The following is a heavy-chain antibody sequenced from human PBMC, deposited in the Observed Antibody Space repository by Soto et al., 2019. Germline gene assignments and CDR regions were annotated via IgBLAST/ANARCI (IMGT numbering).Heavy chain of an antibody. Sequence: SVKVSCKASGGTFSSYTISWVRQAPGQGLEWMGRIIPILGIANYAQKFQGRVTIAADKSTSTAYMELSSLRSEDTAVYYCARKGDSGAFDIWGQGTMVTVSS. CDR2: IIPILGIA. D-gene: IGHD2-21*02. J-gene: IGHJ3*02. V-gene: IGHV1-69*02. CDR3: ARKGDSGAFDI. CDR1: GGTFSSYT.